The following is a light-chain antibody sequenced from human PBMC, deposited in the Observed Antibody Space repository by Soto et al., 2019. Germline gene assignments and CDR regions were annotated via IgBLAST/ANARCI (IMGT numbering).Light chain of an antibody. CDR3: QQYFSYSRT. J-gene: IGKJ2*01. Sequence: DIQMTQSPSTLSASVGDRVTITCRASQSISPWLAWYQQKPGKAPKILIYKASSLESGVPSRFSGSGSGTEFTLTISSLQPDDFATYYCQQYFSYSRTFGQGTKREI. CDR1: QSISPW. CDR2: KAS. V-gene: IGKV1-5*03.